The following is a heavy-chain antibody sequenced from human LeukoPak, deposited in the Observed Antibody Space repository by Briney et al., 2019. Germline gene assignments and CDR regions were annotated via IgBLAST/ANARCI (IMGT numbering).Heavy chain of an antibody. D-gene: IGHD1/OR15-1a*01. V-gene: IGHV3-7*01. J-gene: IGHJ4*02. CDR3: TRDYFRTWDY. CDR1: GLTFRSSW. CDR2: IKDDGTEK. Sequence: GGSLRLSCAASGLTFRSSWVSWVRHLPGKGLKWLANIKDDGTEKYYLDSVKGRFNISRDNAKNSLFLQMNSLRPEDTAVYYCTRDYFRTWDYWGQGTLVTVSS.